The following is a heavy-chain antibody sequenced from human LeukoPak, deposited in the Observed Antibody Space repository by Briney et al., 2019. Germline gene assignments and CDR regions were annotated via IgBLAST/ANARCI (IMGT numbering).Heavy chain of an antibody. Sequence: PSETLSLTCTVSGGSISSYYWSWIRQPPGKGLEWIGNIYHSGSTYYNPSLKSRVTISVDTSKNQFSLKLSSVTAADTAVYYCARVGFSKWFDPWGQGTLVTVSS. CDR2: IYHSGST. V-gene: IGHV4-59*01. J-gene: IGHJ5*02. CDR3: ARVGFSKWFDP. D-gene: IGHD3-10*01. CDR1: GGSISSYY.